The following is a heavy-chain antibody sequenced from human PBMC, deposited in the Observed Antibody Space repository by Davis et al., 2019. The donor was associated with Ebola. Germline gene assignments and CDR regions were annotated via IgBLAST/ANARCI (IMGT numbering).Heavy chain of an antibody. CDR3: ARGFTTDYYYYGMDV. D-gene: IGHD1-26*01. CDR2: INPNSGGT. J-gene: IGHJ6*02. V-gene: IGHV1-2*02. CDR1: GYTFTGYY. Sequence: ASVKVSCKASGYTFTGYYMHWVRQAPGQGLEWMGWINPNSGGTNYAQKFQGRVTMTRNTSISTAYMELSSLRSEDTAVYYCARGFTTDYYYYGMDVWGQGTTVTVSS.